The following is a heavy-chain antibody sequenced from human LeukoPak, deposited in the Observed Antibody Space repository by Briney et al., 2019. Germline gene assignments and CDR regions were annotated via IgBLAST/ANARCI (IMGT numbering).Heavy chain of an antibody. CDR1: GYSFTSYW. V-gene: IGHV5-51*01. J-gene: IGHJ4*02. Sequence: GESLKISCKGSGYSFTSYWIGWVRQMPGKGLEWMGIIYPGDSDTRYSPSFQGQVTISADKSISTAYLQWSSLKASDTAMYYCARQGDFWSGYYTNFDYWGQGTLVTVSS. CDR3: ARQGDFWSGYYTNFDY. CDR2: IYPGDSDT. D-gene: IGHD3-3*01.